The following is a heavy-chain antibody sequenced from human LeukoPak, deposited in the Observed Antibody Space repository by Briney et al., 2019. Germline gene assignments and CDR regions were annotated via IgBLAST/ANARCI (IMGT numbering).Heavy chain of an antibody. Sequence: ASVKVSCKASGGTFSSYAISWVRQAPGQGLEWMGRIIPILGIANYAQKFQGRVTITADKSTSTAYMELSSLRSEDTAVYYCARDLTYYDSSGPYQHWGQGTLVTVSS. CDR3: ARDLTYYDSSGPYQH. V-gene: IGHV1-69*04. CDR1: GGTFSSYA. J-gene: IGHJ4*01. D-gene: IGHD3-22*01. CDR2: IIPILGIA.